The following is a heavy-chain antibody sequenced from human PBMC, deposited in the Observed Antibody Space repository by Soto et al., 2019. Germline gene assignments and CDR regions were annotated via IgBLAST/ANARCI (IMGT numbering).Heavy chain of an antibody. D-gene: IGHD3-10*01. J-gene: IGHJ6*02. CDR3: ARDNYGSGSYTYYYYGMDV. CDR1: GYTFTGSY. CDR2: INPNSGGT. Sequence: ASVKVSCKASGYTFTGSYMHWVRQAPGQGLEWMGWINPNSGGTNYAQKFQGWVTMTRDTSISTAYMELSGLRSDDTAVYYCARDNYGSGSYTYYYYGMDVWGQGTTVTVSS. V-gene: IGHV1-2*04.